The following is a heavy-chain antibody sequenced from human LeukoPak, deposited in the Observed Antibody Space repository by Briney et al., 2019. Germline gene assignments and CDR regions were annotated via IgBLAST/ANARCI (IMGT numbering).Heavy chain of an antibody. Sequence: GGSLRLSCAASGFTFSNSWMSWVRQAPGKGLEWVADIKKDGSEKYYVDSVKGRFTISRDNAKNSLYLQMNSLRVEDTAVYYCEGSAGYWGQGTLVTVSS. D-gene: IGHD6-19*01. J-gene: IGHJ4*02. CDR2: IKKDGSEK. CDR1: GFTFSNSW. V-gene: IGHV3-7*01. CDR3: EGSAGY.